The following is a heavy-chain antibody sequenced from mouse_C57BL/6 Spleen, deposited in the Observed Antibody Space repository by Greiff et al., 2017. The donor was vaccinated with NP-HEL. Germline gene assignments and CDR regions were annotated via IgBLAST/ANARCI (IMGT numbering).Heavy chain of an antibody. V-gene: IGHV6-3*01. J-gene: IGHJ3*01. CDR3: TGVGRRAWFAY. CDR2: IRLKSDNYAT. Sequence: EVKLMESGGGLVQPGGSMKLSCVASGFTFSNYWMNWVRQSPEKGLEWVAQIRLKSDNYATHYAESVKGRFTISRDDSKSSVYLQMNNLRAEDTGIYYCTGVGRRAWFAYWGQGTLVTVSA. D-gene: IGHD1-1*01. CDR1: GFTFSNYW.